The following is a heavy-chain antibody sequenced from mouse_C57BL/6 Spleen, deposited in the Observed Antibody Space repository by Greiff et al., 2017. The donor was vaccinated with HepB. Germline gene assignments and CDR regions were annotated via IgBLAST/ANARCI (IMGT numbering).Heavy chain of an antibody. V-gene: IGHV1-15*01. D-gene: IGHD3-3*01. CDR3: TRSGLPLYFDV. CDR1: SYTFTDYE. CDR2: IDPETGGT. Sequence: VQLQQSGAELVRPGASVTLSCKASSYTFTDYEMHWVKQTPVHGLEWIGAIDPETGGTAYNQKFKGKAILTADKSSSTAYMELRSLTSEDSAVYYCTRSGLPLYFDVWGTGTTVTVSS. J-gene: IGHJ1*03.